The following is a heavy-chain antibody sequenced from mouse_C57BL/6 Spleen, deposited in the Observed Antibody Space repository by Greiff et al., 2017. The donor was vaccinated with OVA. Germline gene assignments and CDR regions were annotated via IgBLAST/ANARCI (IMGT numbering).Heavy chain of an antibody. V-gene: IGHV5-16*01. J-gene: IGHJ2*01. CDR1: GFTFSDYY. D-gene: IGHD2-4*01. Sequence: EVQGVEPEGGLVQPGSSMKLSCTASGFTFSDYYMAWVRQVPEKGLEWVANINYDGSSTYYLNSLKSRFIISRDNARNILYLQMSSLKSEDTATYYCARVDYAYFDYWGQGTTLTVSS. CDR3: ARVDYAYFDY. CDR2: INYDGSST.